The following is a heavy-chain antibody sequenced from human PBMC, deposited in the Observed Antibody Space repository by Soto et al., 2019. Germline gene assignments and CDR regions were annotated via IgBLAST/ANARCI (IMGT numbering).Heavy chain of an antibody. CDR1: GFTFSSYA. J-gene: IGHJ3*02. Sequence: GGSLRLSCAASGFTFSSYAMHWVRQAPGKGLEWVAVISYDGSNKYYADSVKGRFTISRDNSKNTPYLQMNSLRAEDTAVYYCARDPYSNYTRDAFDIWGQGTMVTVSS. CDR2: ISYDGSNK. CDR3: ARDPYSNYTRDAFDI. V-gene: IGHV3-30-3*01. D-gene: IGHD4-4*01.